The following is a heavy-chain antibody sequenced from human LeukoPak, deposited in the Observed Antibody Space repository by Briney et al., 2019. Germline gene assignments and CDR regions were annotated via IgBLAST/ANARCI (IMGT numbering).Heavy chain of an antibody. CDR2: IRNKIDGGTT. CDR3: ASYNSRDAFNR. Sequence: GGSLRLSCAASGFIFRDDWMGWIRQAPGKGLEWVGLIRNKIDGGTTDYAAPLKGRFSISRDDSRDMLYMQVLSLKTEDTAVYYCASYNSRDAFNRWGQGTVVTVPS. D-gene: IGHD1-14*01. J-gene: IGHJ3*01. V-gene: IGHV3-15*01. CDR1: GFIFRDDW.